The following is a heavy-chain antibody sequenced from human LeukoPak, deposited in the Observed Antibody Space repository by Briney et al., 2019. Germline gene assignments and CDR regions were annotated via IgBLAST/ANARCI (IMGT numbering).Heavy chain of an antibody. CDR3: ARDKEKGGSGSKFEY. Sequence: GGPLRLSCAASEFSVGSNYMTWVRQAPGKGLEWVSLIYSGGSTYYADSVKGRFTISRDNSKNTLYLQMNSLRAEDTAVYYCARDKEKGGSGSKFEYWGQGSLVTVSS. D-gene: IGHD3-10*01. CDR2: IYSGGST. CDR1: EFSVGSNY. V-gene: IGHV3-66*01. J-gene: IGHJ4*02.